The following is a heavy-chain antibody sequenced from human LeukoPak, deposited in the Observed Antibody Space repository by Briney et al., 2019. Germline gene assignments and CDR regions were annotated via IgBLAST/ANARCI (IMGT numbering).Heavy chain of an antibody. CDR3: ARLIAAAGTRPYYFDY. J-gene: IGHJ4*02. CDR1: GGSISSGGYS. Sequence: SETLSLSCAVSGGSISSGGYSWSWIRQPPGKGLEWIGSIYYSGSTYYNPSLKSRVTISVDTSKNQFSLKLSSVTAADTAVYYCARLIAAAGTRPYYFDYWGQGTLVTVSS. CDR2: IYYSGST. V-gene: IGHV4-30-2*03. D-gene: IGHD6-13*01.